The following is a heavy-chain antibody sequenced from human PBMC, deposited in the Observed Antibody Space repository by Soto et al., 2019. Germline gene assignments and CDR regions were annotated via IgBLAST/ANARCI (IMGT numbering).Heavy chain of an antibody. J-gene: IGHJ3*02. D-gene: IGHD2-2*02. V-gene: IGHV3-53*01. CDR1: GFTVSSNY. CDR3: ARVREYCSSTSCYTHAFDI. CDR2: IYSGGST. Sequence: EVQLVESGGGLIQPGGSLRLSCAASGFTVSSNYMSWVRQAPGKGLEWVSVIYSGGSTYYADSVKGRFTISRDNSKNTLYLQRNSRRAEDTAVNYCARVREYCSSTSCYTHAFDIWGKGTMVTVS.